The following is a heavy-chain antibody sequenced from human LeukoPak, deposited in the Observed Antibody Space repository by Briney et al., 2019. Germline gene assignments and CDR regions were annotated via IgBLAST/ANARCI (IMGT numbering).Heavy chain of an antibody. D-gene: IGHD3-3*01. J-gene: IGHJ4*02. V-gene: IGHV4-38-2*02. Sequence: PSETLSLTCTVSGYSISSGYYWGWIRQPPGKGLEWIGSIYHSGSTYYNPSLKSRVTIPVDTSKNQFSLKLSSVTAADTAVYYCARVRVHYDFWSGYPDYFDYWGQGTLVTVSS. CDR2: IYHSGST. CDR3: ARVRVHYDFWSGYPDYFDY. CDR1: GYSISSGYY.